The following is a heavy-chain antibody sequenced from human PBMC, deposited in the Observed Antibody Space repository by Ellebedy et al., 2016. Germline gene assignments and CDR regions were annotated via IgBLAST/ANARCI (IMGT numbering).Heavy chain of an antibody. Sequence: GESLKISXAASGFTVGNNYMSWVRQAPGKGLEWVSLIYSGGDTSYADSVKGRFTISRDSSRNTLYLQMNSLRAEDKAVYYCAPRAIAAPKWGQGTLVTVSS. CDR1: GFTVGNNY. CDR2: IYSGGDT. V-gene: IGHV3-53*01. D-gene: IGHD6-6*01. CDR3: APRAIAAPK. J-gene: IGHJ4*02.